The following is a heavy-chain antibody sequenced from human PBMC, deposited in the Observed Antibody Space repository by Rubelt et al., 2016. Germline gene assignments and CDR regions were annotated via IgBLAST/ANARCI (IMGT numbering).Heavy chain of an antibody. J-gene: IGHJ4*02. V-gene: IGHV3-23*01. CDR2: ISGSGGST. Sequence: EVQLLESGGGLVQPGGSLRLSCAASGFTFSSYAMSWVRQAPGKGLEWVSAISGSGGSTSYADSVKGRFTLSRDKSKTTLVWQMTSRRAEDTAVYYCAKVPIRTVTSTFDYWGQGTLVTVSS. D-gene: IGHD4-17*01. CDR3: AKVPIRTVTSTFDY. CDR1: GFTFSSYA.